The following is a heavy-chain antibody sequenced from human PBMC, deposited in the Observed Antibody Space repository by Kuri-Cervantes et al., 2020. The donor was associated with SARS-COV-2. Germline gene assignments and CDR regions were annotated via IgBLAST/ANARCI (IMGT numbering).Heavy chain of an antibody. CDR1: GFTFSSYA. Sequence: GESLKISCAASGFTFSSYAMHWVRQAPGKGLEWMGGFDPEDGETIYAQKFQGRVTMTEDTSTDTAYMELSSLRSEDTAVYYCATDPSGSYYRFDYWGQGTLVTVSS. J-gene: IGHJ4*02. CDR3: ATDPSGSYYRFDY. V-gene: IGHV1-24*01. CDR2: FDPEDGET. D-gene: IGHD1-26*01.